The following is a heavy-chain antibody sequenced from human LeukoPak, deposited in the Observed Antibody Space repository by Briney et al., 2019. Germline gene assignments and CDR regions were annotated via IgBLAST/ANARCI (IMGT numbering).Heavy chain of an antibody. D-gene: IGHD1-26*01. CDR2: ISSSSSYI. CDR1: GFTFSSYS. Sequence: GGSLRLSCAASGFTFSSYSMNWVRQAPGKGLEWVSSISSSSSYIYYADSVKGRFTISRDNAKNSLYLQMNSLRAEDTAVYYCARDVVGAQSPLDYWGQGTLVTVSS. V-gene: IGHV3-21*01. J-gene: IGHJ4*02. CDR3: ARDVVGAQSPLDY.